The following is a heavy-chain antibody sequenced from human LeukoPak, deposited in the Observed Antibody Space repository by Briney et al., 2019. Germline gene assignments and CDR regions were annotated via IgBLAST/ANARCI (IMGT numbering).Heavy chain of an antibody. V-gene: IGHV4-34*01. Sequence: SETLSLTCAVYGGSFSGYYWSWIRQSPGKGLEWIGEINHSGSTNYNPSLKSRVTISVDTSKNQFSLKLSSVTAADTAVYYCARVVGEEYYFDYWGQGTLVTVSS. J-gene: IGHJ4*02. CDR2: INHSGST. D-gene: IGHD1-26*01. CDR1: GGSFSGYY. CDR3: ARVVGEEYYFDY.